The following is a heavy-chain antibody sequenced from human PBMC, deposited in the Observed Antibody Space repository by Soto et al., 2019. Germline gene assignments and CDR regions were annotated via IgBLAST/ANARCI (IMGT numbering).Heavy chain of an antibody. CDR2: IVVGSGST. CDR1: GITFSNSA. Sequence: QMQVVQSGPEVKNPGTSVKVSCETRGITFSNSAVQWVRQARGQGLEWMGWIVVGSGSTSYEQKLRERITITRDMSTNTVHMELSSLRSEDTAVYYCAAELYSGGTCCSFDIWGQGTMVTVSS. CDR3: AAELYSGGTCCSFDI. D-gene: IGHD2-15*01. J-gene: IGHJ3*02. V-gene: IGHV1-58*01.